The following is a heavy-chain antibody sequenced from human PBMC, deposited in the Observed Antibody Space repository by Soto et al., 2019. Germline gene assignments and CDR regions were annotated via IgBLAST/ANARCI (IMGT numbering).Heavy chain of an antibody. D-gene: IGHD2-15*01. Sequence: PGGSLRLSCTATGFTFSNYAMSWVRQAPGKGLEWVSVITGSGEGTYYADSVRGRFTISRDNSKNTLFLQMNSLRAEDTAVYYCAKSSGGSAYSHIHPWGQGTLVTVSS. CDR1: GFTFSNYA. V-gene: IGHV3-23*01. J-gene: IGHJ5*02. CDR3: AKSSGGSAYSHIHP. CDR2: ITGSGEGT.